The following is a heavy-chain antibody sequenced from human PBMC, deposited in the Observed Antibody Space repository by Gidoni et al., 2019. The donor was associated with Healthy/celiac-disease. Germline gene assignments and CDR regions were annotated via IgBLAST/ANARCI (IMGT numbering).Heavy chain of an antibody. CDR1: GGSFSGYY. CDR3: ARGRLVLITRSYYFDY. CDR2: INHSGST. Sequence: QVQLQQWGAGLLKPSETLSITCAVYGGSFSGYYWSWIRQPPGKGLEWIGEINHSGSTNYNPSLKSRVTISVDTSKNQFSLKLSSVTAADTAVYYCARGRLVLITRSYYFDYWGQGTLVTVSS. J-gene: IGHJ4*02. V-gene: IGHV4-34*01. D-gene: IGHD3-22*01.